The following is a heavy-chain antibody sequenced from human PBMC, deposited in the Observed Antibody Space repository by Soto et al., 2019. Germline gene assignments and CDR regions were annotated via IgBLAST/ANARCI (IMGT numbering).Heavy chain of an antibody. J-gene: IGHJ2*01. Sequence: DVQLLESGGGLVQPGGSLRLSCAASGFTFRSYAMSWVRQAPGKGLEWVSGISGSGISTHYADSVKGRFTVSRDNSKNTLYLQMNSLRAEDTAVYNGAKEPVGLDWYFDLWGRGTLVTVSS. CDR3: AKEPVGLDWYFDL. CDR2: ISGSGIST. CDR1: GFTFRSYA. V-gene: IGHV3-23*01.